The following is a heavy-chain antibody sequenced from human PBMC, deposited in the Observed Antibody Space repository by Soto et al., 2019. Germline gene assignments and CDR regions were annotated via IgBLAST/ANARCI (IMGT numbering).Heavy chain of an antibody. CDR1: GGSISSGGYS. CDR2: IYHSGST. D-gene: IGHD3-10*01. J-gene: IGHJ6*02. CDR3: ARVITMVRGVIKHYGMDV. V-gene: IGHV4-30-2*01. Sequence: SETLSLTCAVSGGSISSGGYSWSWIRQPPGKGLEWIGYIYHSGSTYYNPSLKSRVTISVDRSKNQFSLKLSSVTAADTAVYYCARVITMVRGVIKHYGMDVWGQGTTVTVSS.